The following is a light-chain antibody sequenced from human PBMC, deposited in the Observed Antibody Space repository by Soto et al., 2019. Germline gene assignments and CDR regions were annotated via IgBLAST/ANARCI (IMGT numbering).Light chain of an antibody. CDR1: QSVSCSY. CDR3: LQYLSSRLT. Sequence: EDVLTQSLAARPLSPADSAPLSCWVRQSVSCSYLAWYLQKPGQAPRLLIYCGSSRATGIPDRFSGSGSGTDFTLTISRLEPEDFGVYYCLQYLSSRLTFGGGTKVDIK. CDR2: CGS. J-gene: IGKJ4*01. V-gene: IGKV3-20*01.